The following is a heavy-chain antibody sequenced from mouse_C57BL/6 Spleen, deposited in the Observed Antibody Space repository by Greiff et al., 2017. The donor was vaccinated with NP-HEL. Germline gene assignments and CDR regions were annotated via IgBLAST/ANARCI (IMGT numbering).Heavy chain of an antibody. D-gene: IGHD1-1*01. J-gene: IGHJ2*01. Sequence: QVQLQQPGAELVRPGSSVKLSCKASGYTFTSYWMHWVKQRPIQGLEWIGNIDPSDSETHYNQKFKDKATLTVDKSSSTAYMQLSSLTSEDSAVYYCARDSIYYGNYFDYWGQGTTLTVSS. CDR2: IDPSDSET. CDR3: ARDSIYYGNYFDY. V-gene: IGHV1-52*01. CDR1: GYTFTSYW.